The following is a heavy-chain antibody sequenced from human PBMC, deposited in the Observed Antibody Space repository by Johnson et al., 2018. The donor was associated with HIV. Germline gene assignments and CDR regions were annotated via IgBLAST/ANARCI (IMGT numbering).Heavy chain of an antibody. Sequence: QVQLVESGGGLEQPGRSLRLSCAASGFTFTNYGMHWVRQAPGKGLQWVAVMSYDGSNKYYADSVKGRFTIFRDNSKNTLYLQMNSLRADDTALYYCARGVGSTTVAAFDIWGQGTMVTVSS. CDR3: ARGVGSTTVAAFDI. CDR1: GFTFTNYG. D-gene: IGHD1-26*01. V-gene: IGHV3-30*03. CDR2: MSYDGSNK. J-gene: IGHJ3*02.